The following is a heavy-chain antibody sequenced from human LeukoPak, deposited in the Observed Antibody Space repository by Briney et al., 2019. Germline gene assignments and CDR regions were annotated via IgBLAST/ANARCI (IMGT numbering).Heavy chain of an antibody. V-gene: IGHV4-30-4*01. J-gene: IGHJ5*02. Sequence: SQTLSLTCTVSGGSISSGDYYWSWIRQPPEKGLEWIAYMYYSGSTYYNPSLKSRVTMPADTSKNQLSLKLSSVTAADTAVYYCARPYYYDSRIDPWGQGILVTVSS. D-gene: IGHD3-22*01. CDR2: MYYSGST. CDR1: GGSISSGDYY. CDR3: ARPYYYDSRIDP.